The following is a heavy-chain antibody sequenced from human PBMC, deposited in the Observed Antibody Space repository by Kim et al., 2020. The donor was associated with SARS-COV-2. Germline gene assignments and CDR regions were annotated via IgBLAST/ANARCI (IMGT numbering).Heavy chain of an antibody. V-gene: IGHV3-21*01. D-gene: IGHD3-10*01. J-gene: IGHJ4*02. Sequence: GGSLRLSCAASGFTFSSYSMNWVRQAPGQGLEWVSSISSSSSYIYYADSVKGRFTISRDNAKNSLYLQMNSLRAEDTAVYYCARDNDGSGSYYNAVDYWGQGTLVTVSS. CDR2: ISSSSSYI. CDR1: GFTFSSYS. CDR3: ARDNDGSGSYYNAVDY.